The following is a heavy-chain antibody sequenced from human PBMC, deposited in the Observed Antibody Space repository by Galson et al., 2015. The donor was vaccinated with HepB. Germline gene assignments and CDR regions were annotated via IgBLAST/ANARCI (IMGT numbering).Heavy chain of an antibody. V-gene: IGHV1-18*01. CDR1: GYTFTNYG. Sequence: SVKVSCKASGYTFTNYGISWVRQAPGQGLQWMGWISAYNGNTHYAQKLQGRVTMTTDTSTSTAYMELRRLRSDDTAVYYCARGGFVVGVAATQNNWFDPWGQGTLVTVSS. CDR2: ISAYNGNT. D-gene: IGHD2-15*01. J-gene: IGHJ5*02. CDR3: ARGGFVVGVAATQNNWFDP.